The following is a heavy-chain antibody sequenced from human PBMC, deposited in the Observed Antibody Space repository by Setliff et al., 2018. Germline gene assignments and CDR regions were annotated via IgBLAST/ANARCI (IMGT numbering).Heavy chain of an antibody. CDR3: ARSYHLVLTNWFDA. V-gene: IGHV4-39*07. CDR1: GGSMITNDYF. D-gene: IGHD1-26*01. CDR2: IYYSGDT. J-gene: IGHJ5*01. Sequence: KPSETLSLTCTVSGGSMITNDYFWGWIRQPPGTGLEWIGSIYYSGDTYYNPSLKSRVTISLDTSKNQFSLRLTSVTAADTAVYYCARSYHLVLTNWFDAWGHGTLVTAPQ.